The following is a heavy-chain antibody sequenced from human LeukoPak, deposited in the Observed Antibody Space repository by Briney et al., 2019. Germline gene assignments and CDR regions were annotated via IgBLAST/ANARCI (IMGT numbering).Heavy chain of an antibody. Sequence: SETLSLTCTVSGGSISNSGYYWSWIRQHPGKGLEWIGYIYYSGSTSYNPSLKSRVTISVDTSKNQFSLKLSSVTAADTAVYYCARAGEVEMATIAPLYFDYWGQGTLVTVSS. J-gene: IGHJ4*02. D-gene: IGHD5-24*01. CDR2: IYYSGST. CDR1: GGSISNSGYY. V-gene: IGHV4-31*03. CDR3: ARAGEVEMATIAPLYFDY.